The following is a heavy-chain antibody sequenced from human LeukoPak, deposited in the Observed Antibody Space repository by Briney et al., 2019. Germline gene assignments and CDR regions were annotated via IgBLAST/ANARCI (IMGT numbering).Heavy chain of an antibody. D-gene: IGHD3-10*01. J-gene: IGHJ4*02. V-gene: IGHV3-23*01. CDR1: GFTFSSYG. Sequence: GGSLRLSCAASGFTFSSYGMSWVRQAPGKGLEWVSAISGSGGSTYYADSVKGRFTISRDNSKNTLYLQMNSLRAEDTAVYYCAKYRGITMVRGARSLNYWGQGTLVTVSS. CDR3: AKYRGITMVRGARSLNY. CDR2: ISGSGGST.